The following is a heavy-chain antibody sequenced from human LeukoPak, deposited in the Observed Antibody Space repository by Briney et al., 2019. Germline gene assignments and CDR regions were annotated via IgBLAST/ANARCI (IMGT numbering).Heavy chain of an antibody. CDR3: ARSVGIAVAGLYGMDV. CDR1: GFTFSSYN. V-gene: IGHV3-21*04. J-gene: IGHJ6*02. CDR2: ISSSSSYT. Sequence: GGSLRLSCAASGFTFSSYNMNWVRQAPGKGLEWVSSISSSSSYTNYADSVKGRFTISRDNSKNTLYLQMNSLRAEDTAVYYCARSVGIAVAGLYGMDVWGQGTTVTVSS. D-gene: IGHD6-19*01.